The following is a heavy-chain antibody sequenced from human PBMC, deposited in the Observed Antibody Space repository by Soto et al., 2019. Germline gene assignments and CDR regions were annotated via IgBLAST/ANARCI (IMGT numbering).Heavy chain of an antibody. D-gene: IGHD4-17*01. V-gene: IGHV1-69*12. CDR3: ARDFTVTTFYYYGMDV. Sequence: QVQLVQSGAEVKKPGSSVKVSCKASGGTFSSYAISRVRQALGQGLEWMGGIIPIFGTANYAQKFQGRVTITADESTSTAYMELSSLRSEDTAVYYCARDFTVTTFYYYGMDVWGQGTTVTVSS. CDR1: GGTFSSYA. J-gene: IGHJ6*02. CDR2: IIPIFGTA.